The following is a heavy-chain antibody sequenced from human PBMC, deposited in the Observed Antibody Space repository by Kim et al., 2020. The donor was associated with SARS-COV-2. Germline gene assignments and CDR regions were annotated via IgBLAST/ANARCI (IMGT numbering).Heavy chain of an antibody. D-gene: IGHD2-2*01. CDR1: GYSISSGYY. CDR3: ARDTSRAVVPAAGGGWF. CDR2: IYHSGST. V-gene: IGHV4-38-2*02. J-gene: IGHJ5*01. Sequence: SETLSLTCTVSGYSISSGYYWGWIRQPPGKGLEWIGSIYHSGSTYYNPSLKSRVTISVDTSKNQFSLKLSSVTAADTAVYYCARDTSRAVVPAAGGGWF.